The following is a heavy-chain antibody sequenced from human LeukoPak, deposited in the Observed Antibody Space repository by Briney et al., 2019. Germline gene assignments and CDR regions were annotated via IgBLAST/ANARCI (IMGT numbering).Heavy chain of an antibody. CDR2: IYYSGST. CDR3: ARAIQLWRWFDY. D-gene: IGHD5-18*01. J-gene: IGHJ4*02. CDR1: GGSISSGDYY. V-gene: IGHV4-30-4*08. Sequence: PSETLSLTCTVSGGSISSGDYYWSWIRQPPGKGLEWIGYIYYSGSTYYNPSLMSRVTISVDTSKNQFSLKLSSVTAADTAVYYCARAIQLWRWFDYWGQGTLVTVSS.